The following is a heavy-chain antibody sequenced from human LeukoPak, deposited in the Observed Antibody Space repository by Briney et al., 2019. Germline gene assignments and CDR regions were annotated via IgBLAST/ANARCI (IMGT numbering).Heavy chain of an antibody. D-gene: IGHD3-10*02. CDR3: AELGITMIGGV. Sequence: GGSLRLSCTASGLSLSNYDIHWVRQAPGKGLEWVSYISSSGSTIYYADSVKGRFTISRDNAKNSLYLQMNSLRAEDTAVYYCAELGITMIGGVWGKGTTVTISS. CDR2: ISSSGSTI. CDR1: GLSLSNYD. V-gene: IGHV3-48*03. J-gene: IGHJ6*04.